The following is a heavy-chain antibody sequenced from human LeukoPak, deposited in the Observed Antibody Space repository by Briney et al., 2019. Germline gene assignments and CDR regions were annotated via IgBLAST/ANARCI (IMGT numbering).Heavy chain of an antibody. CDR2: IYPSGNT. J-gene: IGHJ5*02. CDR1: GGSMRTGLYC. CDR3: ARGQYDFGSGYDVNWFDP. D-gene: IGHD3-3*01. Sequence: RASETLSLTCVVSGGSMRTGLYCWNWIRQPAGKGLEWIRRIYPSGNTNYNPSLESRVTISVDTAKNQFFLKLISVTAADTALYYGARGQYDFGSGYDVNWFDPWGQGTLATVSS. V-gene: IGHV4-61*02.